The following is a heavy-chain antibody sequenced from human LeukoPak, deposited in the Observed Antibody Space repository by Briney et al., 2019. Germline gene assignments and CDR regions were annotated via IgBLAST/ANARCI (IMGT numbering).Heavy chain of an antibody. Sequence: GGSLRLSCAASGFTFSSYGMSWVRQAPGKGLEWVSSISSSSTYIYYADSLKGRFTISRDNAKNSLYLQMNSLRAEDTAVYYCARGVRGSSWTSDNNWFDPWGQGTLVTVSS. D-gene: IGHD6-13*01. CDR2: ISSSSTYI. CDR1: GFTFSSYG. CDR3: ARGVRGSSWTSDNNWFDP. J-gene: IGHJ5*02. V-gene: IGHV3-21*01.